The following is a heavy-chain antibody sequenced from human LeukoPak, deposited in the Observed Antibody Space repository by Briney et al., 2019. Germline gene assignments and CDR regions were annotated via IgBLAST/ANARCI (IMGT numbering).Heavy chain of an antibody. V-gene: IGHV3-21*04. Sequence: GGSLRLSCAASGFTFSSYSMNWVRQAPGKGLEWVSSISSSSSYIYYADSVKGRFTISRDNAKNSLYLQMNSLTAEDTAVYYCAREPKSGSFAYYFDYWGQGTLVTVSS. D-gene: IGHD1-26*01. CDR2: ISSSSSYI. CDR3: AREPKSGSFAYYFDY. J-gene: IGHJ4*02. CDR1: GFTFSSYS.